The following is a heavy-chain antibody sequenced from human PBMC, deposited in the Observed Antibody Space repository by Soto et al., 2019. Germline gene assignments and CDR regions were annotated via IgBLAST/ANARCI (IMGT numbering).Heavy chain of an antibody. J-gene: IGHJ4*02. CDR3: ARVVDYYDSSGYHTPFRY. CDR2: IIPIFGTA. D-gene: IGHD3-22*01. Sequence: SVKVSCKASGGTFSSYAISWVRQAPGQGLEWMGGIIPIFGTANYAQKFQGRVTITADESTSTAYMELSSLRSEDTAVYYCARVVDYYDSSGYHTPFRYWGQGTLVTVSS. CDR1: GGTFSSYA. V-gene: IGHV1-69*13.